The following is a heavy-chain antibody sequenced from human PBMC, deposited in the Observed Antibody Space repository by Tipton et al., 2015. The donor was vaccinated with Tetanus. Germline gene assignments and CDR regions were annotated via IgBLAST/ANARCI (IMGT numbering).Heavy chain of an antibody. V-gene: IGHV4-39*07. CDR2: ISYSGRT. Sequence: LRLSCIVSGGSMSGSGHYGAWVRQSPGKGLEWIGSISYSGRTYYSPSLKSRATVSVDTSKNQFSLDLTSVTAADTGVYYCAGSQWLDGFIFDYWGQGSLVTVAS. J-gene: IGHJ4*02. D-gene: IGHD6-19*01. CDR3: AGSQWLDGFIFDY. CDR1: GGSMSGSGHY.